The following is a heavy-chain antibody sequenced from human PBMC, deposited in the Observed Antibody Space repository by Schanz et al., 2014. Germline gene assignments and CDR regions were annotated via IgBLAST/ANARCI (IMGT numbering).Heavy chain of an antibody. J-gene: IGHJ4*02. CDR3: AKVAPAASYLDS. CDR2: IGGSGDST. Sequence: EVQLLESGGGLVQPGGSLRISCAASGFTFSGYAMSWVRQAPGKGLEWVSGIGGSGDSTHYADSVKGRFIISRDNAKNSLFLQMNSLSAEDTAVYYCAKVAPAASYLDSWGLGTLVTVSS. D-gene: IGHD2-2*01. CDR1: GFTFSGYA. V-gene: IGHV3-23*01.